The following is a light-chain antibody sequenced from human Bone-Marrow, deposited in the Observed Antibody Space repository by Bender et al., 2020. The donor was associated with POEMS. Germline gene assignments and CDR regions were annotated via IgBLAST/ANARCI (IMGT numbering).Light chain of an antibody. V-gene: IGLV3-1*01. CDR1: RLGDKY. J-gene: IGLJ2*01. CDR3: CSYASGDTPVI. CDR2: LDD. Sequence: SYDLTQPPSVSVSPGQTASITCSGDRLGDKYACWYQQKPGQSPVPVIYLDDKRPSGIPERISGSKSGNTATLTISGTQAMDEAVYYCCSYASGDTPVIFGGGAKLTVL.